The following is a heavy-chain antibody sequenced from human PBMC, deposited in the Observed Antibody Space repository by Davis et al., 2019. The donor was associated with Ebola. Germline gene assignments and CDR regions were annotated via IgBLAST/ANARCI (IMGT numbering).Heavy chain of an antibody. CDR1: GFTFSSYS. J-gene: IGHJ3*02. CDR3: ARASAVSAFDI. D-gene: IGHD2-8*01. CDR2: ISSSSSYI. Sequence: GESLKISCAASGFTFSSYSMNWVRQAPGKGLEWVSYISSSSSYIYYADSVKGRFTISRDNSKNTLYLQMNSLRAEDTAVYYCARASAVSAFDIWGQGTMVTVSS. V-gene: IGHV3-21*01.